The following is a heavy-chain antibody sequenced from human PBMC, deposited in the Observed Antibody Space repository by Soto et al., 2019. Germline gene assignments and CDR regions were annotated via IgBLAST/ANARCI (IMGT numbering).Heavy chain of an antibody. Sequence: GGSLRLSCAASGFTFSSYSMNWVRQAPGKGLEWVSSISSSSSYIYYADSVKGRFPISRDNAKNSLYLQMNSLRAEDTAVYYCAREGGCSGGSCYTYTPNWFDPWGQGTLVTVSS. CDR2: ISSSSSYI. J-gene: IGHJ5*02. CDR3: AREGGCSGGSCYTYTPNWFDP. V-gene: IGHV3-21*01. CDR1: GFTFSSYS. D-gene: IGHD2-15*01.